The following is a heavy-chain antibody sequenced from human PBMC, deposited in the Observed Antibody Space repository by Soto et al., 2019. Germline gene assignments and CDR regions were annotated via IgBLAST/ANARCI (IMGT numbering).Heavy chain of an antibody. CDR2: IYRGGST. CDR3: ARYYDSRGYYPDSFDI. V-gene: IGHV3-66*01. J-gene: IGHJ3*02. Sequence: QAPGKGLEWVSVIYRGGSTYFADSVKGRFTISRDNSKNTLYLQMNSLRAEDTAIYYFARYYDSRGYYPDSFDIWGHGTMVTVSS. D-gene: IGHD3-22*01.